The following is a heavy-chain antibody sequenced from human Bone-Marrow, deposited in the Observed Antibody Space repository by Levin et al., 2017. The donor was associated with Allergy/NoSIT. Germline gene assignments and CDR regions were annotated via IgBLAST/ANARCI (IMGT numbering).Heavy chain of an antibody. Sequence: SCAASGFTFSDRYMDWVRQAPGKGLEWVGRSRNKANSFTTEYAASVKGRFILSRDDSKNSVHLQMNSLKTEDTAVYYCTRDHPGNTGWPFDYWGQGILVTVSS. CDR3: TRDHPGNTGWPFDY. CDR1: GFTFSDRY. V-gene: IGHV3-72*01. J-gene: IGHJ4*02. CDR2: SRNKANSFTT. D-gene: IGHD6-19*01.